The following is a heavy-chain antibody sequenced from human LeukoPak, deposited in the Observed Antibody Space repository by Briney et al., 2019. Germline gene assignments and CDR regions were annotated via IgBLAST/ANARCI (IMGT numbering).Heavy chain of an antibody. J-gene: IGHJ4*02. Sequence: GGSLRLSYTASGITFSSYTVYWVRQAPGKGLEWVAVLSYDGTNQYYTDSVKGRFTVSRDTSKNTLYLQMNGLKTEDTAVYYCASGSATYYFDYWGQGTLVTVSS. V-gene: IGHV3-30*10. CDR2: LSYDGTNQ. CDR3: ASGSATYYFDY. CDR1: GITFSSYT. D-gene: IGHD3-10*01.